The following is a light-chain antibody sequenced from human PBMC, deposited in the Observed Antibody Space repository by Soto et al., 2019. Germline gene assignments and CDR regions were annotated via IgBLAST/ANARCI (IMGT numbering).Light chain of an antibody. V-gene: IGKV3-20*01. CDR1: QSVSNNY. CDR3: QQSGISGT. CDR2: GAS. Sequence: EILLTPSPGLVSLATGERASLSCGPSQSVSNNYLAWYQQKPGQAPRLLIYGASNRATGIPDRFSGSGYGTDFTLTISRLEPEDFAVYYCQQSGISGTLGHGTKADFK. J-gene: IGKJ1*01.